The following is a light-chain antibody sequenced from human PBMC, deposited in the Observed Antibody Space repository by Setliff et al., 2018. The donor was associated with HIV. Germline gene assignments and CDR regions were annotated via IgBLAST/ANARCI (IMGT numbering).Light chain of an antibody. V-gene: IGLV1-44*01. CDR2: NNY. J-gene: IGLJ1*01. Sequence: QSALTQPPSASATPGQRVTISCSGGSSNIGVNVVNWYQHLPGTSPKLLIYNNYQRPSGVPDRFSGSKSGSSASLAISGLQSEDEADYYCAVWDNGLKGYVFGAGTKVTVL. CDR3: AVWDNGLKGYV. CDR1: SSNIGVNV.